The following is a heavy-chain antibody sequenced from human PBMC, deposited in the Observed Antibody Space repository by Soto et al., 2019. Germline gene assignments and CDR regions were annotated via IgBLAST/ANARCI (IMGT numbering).Heavy chain of an antibody. V-gene: IGHV4-4*07. CDR2: IYTSGSA. Sequence: PSETLSLTCTVSGGSISSDYWSWIRQPAGTGLEWIGDIYTSGSANYNPSLKSRVSISLDPSKNQFSLKLSSVTAADTAVYYCARGATTFPGDFVDYWGQGTLVTVSS. J-gene: IGHJ4*02. D-gene: IGHD4-17*01. CDR1: GGSISSDY. CDR3: ARGATTFPGDFVDY.